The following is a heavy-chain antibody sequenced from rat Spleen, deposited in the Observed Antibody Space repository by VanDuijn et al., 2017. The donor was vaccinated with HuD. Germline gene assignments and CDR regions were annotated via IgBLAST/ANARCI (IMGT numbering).Heavy chain of an antibody. Sequence: EVQLVESGGGLIQPGRSLKLSCAASGFTFDDYHMAWVRQAPTKGLEGVASINYDGSSTYYRDSVKSRFTLSRDNAKSSLSLQMDSLRSEDTATYYCARHPTYYGFDGDWFACWGQGTLVTVSS. CDR1: GFTFDDYH. CDR3: ARHPTYYGFDGDWFAC. V-gene: IGHV5-7*01. J-gene: IGHJ3*01. CDR2: INYDGSST. D-gene: IGHD1-9*01.